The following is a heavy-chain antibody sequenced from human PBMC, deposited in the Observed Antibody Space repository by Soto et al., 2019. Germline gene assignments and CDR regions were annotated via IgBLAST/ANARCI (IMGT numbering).Heavy chain of an antibody. Sequence: SETLSLTCTVSGGSISRYYWNWIRQPPGKGLEWIGYIYYSGSTNYNPSLKSRVTISVDTSKNQFSLKLSSVTAADTAVYYYARDPGSGSYYGWFEPWGQGTLVTVSS. CDR3: ARDPGSGSYYGWFEP. J-gene: IGHJ5*02. V-gene: IGHV4-59*01. CDR2: IYYSGST. CDR1: GGSISRYY. D-gene: IGHD3-10*01.